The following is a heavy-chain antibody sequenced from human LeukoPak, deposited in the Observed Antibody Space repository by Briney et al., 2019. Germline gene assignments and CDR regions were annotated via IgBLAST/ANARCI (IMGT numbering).Heavy chain of an antibody. CDR1: GDSISSYY. CDR2: IYTSGST. V-gene: IGHV4-4*09. CDR3: ATSDYYYYYGLDV. J-gene: IGHJ6*02. Sequence: SETLSPTCTVSGDSISSYYWSWIRQPPGKGLEWIGYIYTSGSTNYNPSLKSRVTISVDTSKNQFSLKLSSVTAADTAVYFCATSDYYYYYGLDVWGQGTTVTVSS.